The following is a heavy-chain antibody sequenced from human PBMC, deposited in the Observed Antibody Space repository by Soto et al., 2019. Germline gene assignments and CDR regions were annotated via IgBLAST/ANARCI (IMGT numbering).Heavy chain of an antibody. CDR2: ISYDGSNK. Sequence: GGSLRLSCAASGFTFSSYGMHWVRQAPGKGLEWVAVISYDGSNKYYADSVKGRFTISRDNSKNTLYLQMNSLRAEDTAVYFCAKRRGAGGHFDYWGQGALVTVS. J-gene: IGHJ4*02. CDR1: GFTFSSYG. D-gene: IGHD2-15*01. CDR3: AKRRGAGGHFDY. V-gene: IGHV3-30*18.